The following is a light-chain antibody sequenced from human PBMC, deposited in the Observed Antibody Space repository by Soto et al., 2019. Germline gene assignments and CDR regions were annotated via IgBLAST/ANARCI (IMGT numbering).Light chain of an antibody. CDR2: DAT. J-gene: IGKJ2*01. CDR3: QQYNNWPPYT. CDR1: QSVSPK. V-gene: IGKV3-15*01. Sequence: EIVMKQFSAHPSAFPGERANLSRRASQSVSPKFAWYQQKPGQAPRLLIYDATTMATGIPARFSGSGSGTEFTLTISGLQSEDFAVYYCQQYNNWPPYTFGQGTKLEI.